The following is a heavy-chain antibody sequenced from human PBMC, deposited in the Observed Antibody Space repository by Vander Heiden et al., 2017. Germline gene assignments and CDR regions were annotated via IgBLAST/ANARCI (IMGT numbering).Heavy chain of an antibody. V-gene: IGHV1-18*01. D-gene: IGHD3-3*01. J-gene: IGHJ3*02. Sequence: GQGLEWMGWSSDYNDNTNYVQKFQGRITMTTDTSTRTAYMELGRLTTDDTAVYYCARDPTKHFFGPGFYSFPLDIWGHGTMVTVSS. CDR2: SSDYNDNT. CDR3: ARDPTKHFFGPGFYSFPLDI.